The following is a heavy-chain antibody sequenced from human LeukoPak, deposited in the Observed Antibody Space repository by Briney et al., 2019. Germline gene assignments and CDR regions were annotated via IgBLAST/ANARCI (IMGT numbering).Heavy chain of an antibody. V-gene: IGHV3-11*04. Sequence: GGSLRLSCAASGFNFSDYYMSWIRQAPGKGLQWVSYISRTSTTIYYADSVKGRFTISRDNAKNSLYLQMNSLRAEDTAVYYCARVAINDYGDYFDYWGQGTLVTVSS. CDR1: GFNFSDYY. D-gene: IGHD4-17*01. J-gene: IGHJ4*02. CDR2: ISRTSTTI. CDR3: ARVAINDYGDYFDY.